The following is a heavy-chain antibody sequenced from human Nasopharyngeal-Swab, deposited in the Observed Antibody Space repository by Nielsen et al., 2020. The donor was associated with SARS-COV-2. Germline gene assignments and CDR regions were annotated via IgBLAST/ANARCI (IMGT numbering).Heavy chain of an antibody. J-gene: IGHJ5*02. CDR1: GGSISSGGYS. CDR3: ARGREYLAAAAPVPNNWFDP. D-gene: IGHD6-13*01. V-gene: IGHV4-30-2*01. Sequence: SETLSLTCAVSGGSISSGGYSWSWIRQPPGKGLEWIGYIYHSGSTYYNPSLKSRVTISVDRSKNQFSLKLSSVTAADTAVYYCARGREYLAAAAPVPNNWFDPWSQGTLVTVSS. CDR2: IYHSGST.